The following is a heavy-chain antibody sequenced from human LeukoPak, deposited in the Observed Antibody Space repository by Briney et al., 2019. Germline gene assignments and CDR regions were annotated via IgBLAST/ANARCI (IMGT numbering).Heavy chain of an antibody. CDR1: GGSISSYY. D-gene: IGHD5-12*01. CDR2: INTSGTS. V-gene: IGHV4-4*07. J-gene: IGHJ5*02. CDR3: ARIVATLWFDP. Sequence: SETLSLTCNVSGGSISSYYWGWIRQPAGKGLEWIGRINTSGTSNYNPSLRSRVTMSVDTSKNQFSLNLTSVTVADTAVYYCARIVATLWFDPWGQGTLVTVSS.